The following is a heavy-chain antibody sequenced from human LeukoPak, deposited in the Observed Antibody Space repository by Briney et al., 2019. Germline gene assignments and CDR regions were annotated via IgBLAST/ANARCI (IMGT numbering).Heavy chain of an antibody. D-gene: IGHD1-26*01. Sequence: HSETLSLTCAVYGGFFSGYYWSWIRQPPGKGLEWIGEINHSGSTNYNPSLKSRVTISVDTSKNQFSLKLSSVTAADTAVYYCARAADSGGLQHWGQGTLVTVSS. CDR1: GGFFSGYY. CDR3: ARAADSGGLQH. CDR2: INHSGST. J-gene: IGHJ1*01. V-gene: IGHV4-34*01.